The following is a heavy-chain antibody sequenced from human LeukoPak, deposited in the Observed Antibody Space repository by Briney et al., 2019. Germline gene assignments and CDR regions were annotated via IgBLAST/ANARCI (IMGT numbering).Heavy chain of an antibody. V-gene: IGHV1-46*03. CDR3: TRSAIVGAPGDFDY. J-gene: IGHJ4*02. D-gene: IGHD1-26*01. CDR2: INPSGGSP. Sequence: ASVKVSCKASGYTFTSHYVHWVRQAPGQGLEWMGIINPSGGSPVYAQKFQGRFTMTRGTSTSTIYMELSGLRSEDTAVYYCTRSAIVGAPGDFDYWGQGTLVTVSS. CDR1: GYTFTSHY.